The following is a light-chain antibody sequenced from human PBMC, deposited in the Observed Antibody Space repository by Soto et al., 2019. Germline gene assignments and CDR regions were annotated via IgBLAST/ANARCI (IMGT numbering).Light chain of an antibody. CDR1: SSDVGGYNY. Sequence: QLVLTQPPSASGSPGQSVTISCTGTSSDVGGYNYVSWYQQHPGKAPKLMIYEVSKRPSGVPDRFSGSKSGNTASLTVSGLQAEDEADYYCSSYAGSNICVFGTGTKVTVL. CDR2: EVS. V-gene: IGLV2-8*01. J-gene: IGLJ1*01. CDR3: SSYAGSNICV.